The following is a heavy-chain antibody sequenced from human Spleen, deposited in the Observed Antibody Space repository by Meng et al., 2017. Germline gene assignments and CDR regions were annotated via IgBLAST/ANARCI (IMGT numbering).Heavy chain of an antibody. J-gene: IGHJ6*01. Sequence: SCAASGFTFSNYWMHWVRQAPGKGLVWVSRIDSDGTNTNYADSVKGRFTISRDNAKNSLYLQMNSLRAEDTAVYYCARDRFWTYCSGGSCFYYYYGMDVCGQGSTVAFSS. CDR2: IDSDGTNT. CDR1: GFTFSNYW. D-gene: IGHD2-15*01. V-gene: IGHV3-74*01. CDR3: ARDRFWTYCSGGSCFYYYYGMDV.